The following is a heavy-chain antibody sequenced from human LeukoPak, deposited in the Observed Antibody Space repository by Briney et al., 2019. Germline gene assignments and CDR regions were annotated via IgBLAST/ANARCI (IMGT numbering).Heavy chain of an antibody. V-gene: IGHV4-38-2*02. Sequence: PSETLSLTCTVSGYSISSGYYWGWIRQPPGKGLEWIGSIYHSGSTYYNPSLKSRVTISVDTSKNQFSLKLSSVTAADTAVYYCARGWVGATTNCFDYWGQGTLVTVSS. D-gene: IGHD1-26*01. CDR3: ARGWVGATTNCFDY. J-gene: IGHJ4*02. CDR2: IYHSGST. CDR1: GYSISSGYY.